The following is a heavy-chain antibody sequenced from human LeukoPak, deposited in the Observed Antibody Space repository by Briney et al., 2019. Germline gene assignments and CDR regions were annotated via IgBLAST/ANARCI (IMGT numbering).Heavy chain of an antibody. CDR3: ARHGPWDYGGNSGEWFDP. V-gene: IGHV3-11*06. CDR2: ISSSSSYT. Sequence: GGSLRLSCAASGFTFSDYYMSWIRQAPGKGLEWVSYISSSSSYTNYADSVKGRSTISRDNAKNSLYLQMNSLRAEDTAVYYCARHGPWDYGGNSGEWFDPWGQGTLVTVSS. CDR1: GFTFSDYY. D-gene: IGHD4-23*01. J-gene: IGHJ5*02.